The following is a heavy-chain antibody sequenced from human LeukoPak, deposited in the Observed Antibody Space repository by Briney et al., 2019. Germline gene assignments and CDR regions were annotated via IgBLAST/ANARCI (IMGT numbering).Heavy chain of an antibody. J-gene: IGHJ2*01. CDR1: GGSISSDY. CDR3: ARRGENGHWYFDL. D-gene: IGHD3-16*01. CDR2: IYYTGIT. Sequence: SETLFLTCTVSGGSISSDYWNWIRQPPGKGLEWIGFIYYTGITNYNPSLKSRVTISLDTSKNQFSLRLYSVTAADTAVYYCARRGENGHWYFDLWGRGTLVAVSS. V-gene: IGHV4-59*08.